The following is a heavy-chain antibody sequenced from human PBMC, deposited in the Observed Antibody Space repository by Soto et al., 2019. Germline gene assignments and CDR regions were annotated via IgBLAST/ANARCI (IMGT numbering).Heavy chain of an antibody. Sequence: QVQLVQSGVEVREPGASVKVSCKAVRYIFTNYGVSWVRQAPGQGLEWMGWITTYNGNTEYAQKFQGRVTMTTDASTSTAYTELGSLGADDTAIYSCARALTRYGMDVWGQGTTVTASS. CDR2: ITTYNGNT. J-gene: IGHJ6*02. CDR1: RYIFTNYG. CDR3: ARALTRYGMDV. V-gene: IGHV1-18*01.